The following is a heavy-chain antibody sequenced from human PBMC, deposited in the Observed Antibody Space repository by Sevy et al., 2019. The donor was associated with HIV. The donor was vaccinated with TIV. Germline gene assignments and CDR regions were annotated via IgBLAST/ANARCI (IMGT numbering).Heavy chain of an antibody. CDR1: GFTFSNYW. J-gene: IGHJ6*02. Sequence: GGSLRLSCAASGFTFSNYWMNWVRQAPGKGLEWVANIKQGGSDKYYVDSVKGRFTLSRDNAKNSLSLQMNSLRAEDTAVYYCARDCSSTTCLWGMDVWGQGTTVTVSS. CDR3: ARDCSSTTCLWGMDV. CDR2: IKQGGSDK. D-gene: IGHD2-2*01. V-gene: IGHV3-7*03.